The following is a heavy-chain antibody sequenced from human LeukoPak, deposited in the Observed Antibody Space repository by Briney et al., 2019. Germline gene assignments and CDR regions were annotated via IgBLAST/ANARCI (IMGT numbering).Heavy chain of an antibody. CDR1: GGSINSYY. CDR2: IYYSGST. CDR3: ARVGDWNDLVY. V-gene: IGHV4-59*01. Sequence: SETLSLTCTVSGGSINSYYWSWLRQPPGKGLEWIGYIYYSGSTYYHPSLKSRVTILVDTSKNQFSLKLSSVTAADTAVYYCARVGDWNDLVYWGQGTLVTVS. D-gene: IGHD1-1*01. J-gene: IGHJ4*02.